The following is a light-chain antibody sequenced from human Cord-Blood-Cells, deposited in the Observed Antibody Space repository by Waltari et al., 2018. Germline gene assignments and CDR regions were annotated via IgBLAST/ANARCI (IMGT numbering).Light chain of an antibody. V-gene: IGLV2-14*01. CDR3: SSYTSSSTLV. Sequence: QSALTQPASVSGSPAQSITISCTGTSSDAGGFNYISWYQQHPGKAPKLMIYDVSNRPSGVSNRFSGSKSGNTASLTISGLQAEDEADYYCSSYTSSSTLVFGTGTKFTVL. CDR2: DVS. CDR1: SSDAGGFNY. J-gene: IGLJ1*01.